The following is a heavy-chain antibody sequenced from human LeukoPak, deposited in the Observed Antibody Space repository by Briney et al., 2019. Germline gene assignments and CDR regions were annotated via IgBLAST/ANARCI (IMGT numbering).Heavy chain of an antibody. CDR3: ARVKPAYCGGDCYWYNWFDP. V-gene: IGHV1-69*01. CDR1: GGTFSSYA. CDR2: IIPIFGTA. J-gene: IGHJ5*02. D-gene: IGHD2-21*02. Sequence: APVKVSCKASGGTFSSYAISWGRQAPGQGLEWMGGIIPIFGTANYAQKFQGRVTITADESTSTAYMELSSLRSEDTAVYYCARVKPAYCGGDCYWYNWFDPWGQGTLVTVSS.